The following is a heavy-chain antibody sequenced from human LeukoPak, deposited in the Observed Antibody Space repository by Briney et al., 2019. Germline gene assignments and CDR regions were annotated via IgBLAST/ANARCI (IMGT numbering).Heavy chain of an antibody. D-gene: IGHD6-19*01. J-gene: IGHJ5*02. CDR2: ISSSGRST. Sequence: GGSLRLSCAASGFTFSDYYTSWIRQAPGKGLEWVSYISSSGRSTNYADSVKGRFTISRDNAKNSLYLQMNSLRAEDMAVYYCARDSSGWYHWFDPWGQGTLVTVSS. CDR3: ARDSSGWYHWFDP. V-gene: IGHV3-11*04. CDR1: GFTFSDYY.